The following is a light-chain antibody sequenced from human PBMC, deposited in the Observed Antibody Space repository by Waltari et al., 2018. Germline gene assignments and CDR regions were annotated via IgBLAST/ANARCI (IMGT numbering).Light chain of an antibody. V-gene: IGLV2-8*01. CDR3: SSYAGSNNFVV. J-gene: IGLJ2*01. CDR2: EVH. CDR1: SSDVGGYDY. Sequence: QSALTQPPSASGSPGQSVTISCTGTSSDVGGYDYVSWYQQHPGKAPKLMIFEVHKWPPGVLDRFSGSKSGNTASLTISGLQPEDEADYYCSSYAGSNNFVVFGGGTKLTVL.